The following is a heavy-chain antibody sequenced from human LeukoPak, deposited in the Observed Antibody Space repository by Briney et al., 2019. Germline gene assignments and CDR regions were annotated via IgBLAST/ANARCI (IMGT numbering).Heavy chain of an antibody. Sequence: GGSLRLSCAASGFTFDDYGMSWVRQAPGKGLEWVSGINWNGGSTGYADSVKGRFTISRDNAKDLLYLQMDSLRAEDTAVYYCVRIPNSANFPNWFDPWGQGTLVTVSS. CDR3: VRIPNSANFPNWFDP. CDR1: GFTFDDYG. D-gene: IGHD4/OR15-4a*01. V-gene: IGHV3-20*04. J-gene: IGHJ5*02. CDR2: INWNGGST.